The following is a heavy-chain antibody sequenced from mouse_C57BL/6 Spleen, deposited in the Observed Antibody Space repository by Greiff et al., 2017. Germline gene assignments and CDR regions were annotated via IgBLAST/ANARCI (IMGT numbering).Heavy chain of an antibody. CDR1: GFTFSDYG. Sequence: EVKLMESGGGLVKPGGSLKLSCAASGFTFSDYGMHWVRQAPETGLEWVAYISSGSSTIYYADTVKGRFTISRDNAKTTLFLQMTSLRSEDTAMYYCARYGYDAPYGMDDWGQGTSVTVSS. CDR2: ISSGSSTI. D-gene: IGHD2-2*01. CDR3: ARYGYDAPYGMDD. V-gene: IGHV5-17*01. J-gene: IGHJ4*01.